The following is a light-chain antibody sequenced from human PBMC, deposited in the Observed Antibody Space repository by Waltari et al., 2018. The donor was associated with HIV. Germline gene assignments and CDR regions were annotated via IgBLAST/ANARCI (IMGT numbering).Light chain of an antibody. J-gene: IGLJ2*01. Sequence: SSEVTQDPAVSVALGQTVRITCQGDSLRSFAASWYQQKPGQAPILVIHDTTNRPSGSPARFSGSSSGNSVSLTVTGAQPEHEADYYCQSRDTTGNHLIFGGGTKLTVL. V-gene: IGLV3-19*01. CDR1: SLRSFA. CDR3: QSRDTTGNHLI. CDR2: DTT.